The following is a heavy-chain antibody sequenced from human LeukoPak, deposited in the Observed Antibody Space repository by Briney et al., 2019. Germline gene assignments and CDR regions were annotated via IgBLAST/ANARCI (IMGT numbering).Heavy chain of an antibody. J-gene: IGHJ4*02. CDR3: ARVPTYCSSTSCPWDY. V-gene: IGHV3-74*01. D-gene: IGHD2-2*01. Sequence: PGGSLRLSCAASGFTFSSYWMHWVRQAPGKGLVWVSRINTDGSSTSYADSVKGRFTISRDNAKNTLYLQMNSLRAEDTAVYYCARVPTYCSSTSCPWDYWGQGTLVTVSS. CDR1: GFTFSSYW. CDR2: INTDGSST.